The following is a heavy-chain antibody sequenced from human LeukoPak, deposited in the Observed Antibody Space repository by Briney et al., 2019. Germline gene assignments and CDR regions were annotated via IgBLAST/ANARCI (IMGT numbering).Heavy chain of an antibody. D-gene: IGHD3-9*01. CDR3: AKFNEILTGYFDY. CDR1: GFTFRSYA. V-gene: IGHV3-23*01. J-gene: IGHJ4*02. CDR2: ISSGGGGT. Sequence: GWSLRLSCAASGFTFRSYAMGWVRQSPGKGLEWVSSISSGGGGTYYAEFVKGRYTISRDNSKNTLCLQMNSLRAEDTAVYYCAKFNEILTGYFDYWGQGTLVTVSS.